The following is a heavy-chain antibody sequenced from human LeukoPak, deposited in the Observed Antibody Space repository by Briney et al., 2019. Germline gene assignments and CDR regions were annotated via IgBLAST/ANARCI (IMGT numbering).Heavy chain of an antibody. J-gene: IGHJ4*02. Sequence: GGSLRLSCAASGFTFSSYSMNWVRQAPGKGLEWVSSISSSSSYIYYADSVKGRFTISRDNAKNSLYLQMNSLRAEDTAVYYCARLSSSGYSELKDYWGQGTLVTVSS. CDR2: ISSSSSYI. D-gene: IGHD3-22*01. V-gene: IGHV3-21*01. CDR1: GFTFSSYS. CDR3: ARLSSSGYSELKDY.